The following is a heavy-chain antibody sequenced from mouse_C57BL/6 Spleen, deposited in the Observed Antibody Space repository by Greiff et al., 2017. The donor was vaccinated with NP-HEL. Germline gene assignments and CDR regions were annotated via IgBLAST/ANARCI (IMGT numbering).Heavy chain of an antibody. J-gene: IGHJ4*01. V-gene: IGHV10-3*01. D-gene: IGHD2-2*01. CDR1: GFTFNTYA. Sequence: EVKLVESGGGLVQPKGSLKLSCAASGFTFNTYAMHWVRQAPGKGLEWVARIRSKSSNYATYYADSVKDRFTISRDDSQSMLYLQMNNLKTEDTAMYYGVRRMGYDGRYAMDYWGQGTSVTVSS. CDR3: VRRMGYDGRYAMDY. CDR2: IRSKSSNYAT.